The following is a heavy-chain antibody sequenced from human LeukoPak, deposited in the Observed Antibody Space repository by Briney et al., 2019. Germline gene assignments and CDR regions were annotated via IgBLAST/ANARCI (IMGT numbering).Heavy chain of an antibody. CDR2: IFYTGST. CDR3: ARGSGYNPFDY. J-gene: IGHJ4*02. Sequence: LETLSLTCSVSGGSISNYYWSWIRQPPGKGLEWIGYIFYTGSTKYNPSLKSRVTISVDTAKNQFSLKLSSVTAADTAVYYCARGSGYNPFDYWGQGTLVTVSS. CDR1: GGSISNYY. D-gene: IGHD5-24*01. V-gene: IGHV4-59*01.